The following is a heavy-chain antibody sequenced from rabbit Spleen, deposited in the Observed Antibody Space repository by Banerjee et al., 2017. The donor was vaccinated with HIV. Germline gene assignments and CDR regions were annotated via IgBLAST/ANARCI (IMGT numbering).Heavy chain of an antibody. V-gene: IGHV1S40*01. CDR1: GVSFSSSSY. J-gene: IGHJ6*01. D-gene: IGHD1-1*01. CDR3: ARDTSSSFSSYGMDR. CDR2: IDTGSSGFT. Sequence: QSLEESGGDLVKPGASLTLTCTASGVSFSSSSYMCWVRQAPGKGLEWIACIDTGSSGFTYFATWAKGRFTCSKTSSTMVTLQMTRLAAADTATYFCARDTSSSFSSYGMDRWGPGTLVTVS.